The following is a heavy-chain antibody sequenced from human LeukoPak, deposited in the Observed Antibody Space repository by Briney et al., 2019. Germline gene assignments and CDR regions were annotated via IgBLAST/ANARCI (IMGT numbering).Heavy chain of an antibody. CDR1: GFTFSSYA. CDR2: ISGSGGGT. Sequence: GGSLRLSCAASGFTFSSYAMSWVRQAPGKGLEWVSAISGSGGGTYYADSVKGRFTISRDNSKNTLYLQMNSLRAEDTAVYYCAKLGGNHPYFDYWGQGTLVTVSS. CDR3: AKLGGNHPYFDY. V-gene: IGHV3-23*01. J-gene: IGHJ4*02. D-gene: IGHD1-26*01.